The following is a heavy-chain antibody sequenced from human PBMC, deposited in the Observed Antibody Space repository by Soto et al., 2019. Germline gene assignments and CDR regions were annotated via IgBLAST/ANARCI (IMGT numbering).Heavy chain of an antibody. J-gene: IGHJ4*02. CDR2: INRNGGGA. V-gene: IGHV3-23*01. CDR1: GFPFSSYA. Sequence: EVQLLDSGGGLVQPGGSLRLSCKVSGFPFSSYAMSWVRQAPGKGLEWVSSINRNGGGANYADSVKGRFTISRDDSNDVLSLQMNSLRADDTAIYYCATGYYFDFWGQGTLVTVSS. CDR3: ATGYYFDF.